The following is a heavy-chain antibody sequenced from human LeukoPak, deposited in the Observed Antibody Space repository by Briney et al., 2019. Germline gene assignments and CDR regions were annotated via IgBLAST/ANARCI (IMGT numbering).Heavy chain of an antibody. CDR3: TGTTVTTRY. CDR1: GFTFSGSA. D-gene: IGHD4-17*01. Sequence: GGSLRLSCAASGFTFSGSAMHWVRQASGKGLEWVGRIRSKANSYATAYAASVKGRFTISRDDSKNTAYLQMNSLKTEDTAVYYRTGTTVTTRYWGQGTLVTVSS. CDR2: IRSKANSYAT. V-gene: IGHV3-73*01. J-gene: IGHJ4*02.